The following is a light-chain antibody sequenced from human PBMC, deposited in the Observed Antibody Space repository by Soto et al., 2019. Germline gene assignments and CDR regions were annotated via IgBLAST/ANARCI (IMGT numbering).Light chain of an antibody. CDR3: GADHGSGSNFVYV. J-gene: IGLJ1*01. CDR1: SGYSNYK. V-gene: IGLV9-49*01. CDR2: VGTGGIVG. Sequence: QLVLTQPPSASASLGASVKLTCTLSSGYSNYKVDWYQQRPGKGPRFVMRVGTGGIVGSKGDGIPDRFSVLGSGLNRYLTIKNIQEEDESDYHCGADHGSGSNFVYVFGTGTKLTVL.